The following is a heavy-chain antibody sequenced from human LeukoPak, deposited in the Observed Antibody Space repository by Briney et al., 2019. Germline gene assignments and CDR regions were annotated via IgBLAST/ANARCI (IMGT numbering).Heavy chain of an antibody. CDR1: GGSISSSSYY. Sequence: SETLSLTCTVSGGSISSSSYYWGWIRQPPGKGLEWIGYIYYSGSTNYNPSLRSRVTISVDTSKNQFSLKLSSVTAADTAVYYCARERYCSSTSCPFDYWGQGTLVTVSS. V-gene: IGHV4-61*01. CDR3: ARERYCSSTSCPFDY. D-gene: IGHD2-2*01. CDR2: IYYSGST. J-gene: IGHJ4*02.